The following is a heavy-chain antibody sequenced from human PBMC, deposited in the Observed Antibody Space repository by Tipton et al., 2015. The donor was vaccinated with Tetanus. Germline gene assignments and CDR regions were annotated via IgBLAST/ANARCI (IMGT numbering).Heavy chain of an antibody. CDR1: GFIVSSHY. Sequence: QLVQSGGGLIQPGGSLRLSCVASGFIVSSHYMSWVRQAPGKGLEWVSAISASGRNTYYADSVKGRFTSSRDNSKNIHYLEMSSLRAEDTAVYYCARWLEGSIAELVYWGQGTLVAVSS. D-gene: IGHD1-26*01. V-gene: IGHV3-53*01. J-gene: IGHJ4*02. CDR3: ARWLEGSIAELVY. CDR2: SASGRNT.